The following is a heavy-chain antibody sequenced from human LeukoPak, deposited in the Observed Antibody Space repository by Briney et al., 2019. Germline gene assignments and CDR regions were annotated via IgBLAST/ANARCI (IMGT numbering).Heavy chain of an antibody. CDR3: AKGSRGSYDY. J-gene: IGHJ4*02. V-gene: IGHV3-23*01. CDR1: GFTFNSYA. Sequence: GGSLRLSCAASGFTFNSYAMAWVRQAPEKGLEWVSSITDSGVNTYYADSVKGRFTISRDNSKNTLYLQMNSLRAEDTAVYYCAKGSRGSYDYWGREPWSPSPQ. D-gene: IGHD1-26*01. CDR2: ITDSGVNT.